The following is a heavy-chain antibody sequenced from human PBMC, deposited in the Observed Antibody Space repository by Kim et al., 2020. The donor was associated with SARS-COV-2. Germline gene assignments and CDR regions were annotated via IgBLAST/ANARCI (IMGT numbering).Heavy chain of an antibody. J-gene: IGHJ6*02. Sequence: SETLSLTCTVSGGSISSGGYYWSWIRQHPGKGLEWIGYIYYSGSTYYNPSLKSRVTISVDTSKNQFSLKLSSVTAADTAVYYCARASGVFGCSSTSCQILNCGMDVWGQGTTVTVSS. D-gene: IGHD2-2*01. V-gene: IGHV4-31*03. CDR3: ARASGVFGCSSTSCQILNCGMDV. CDR1: GGSISSGGYY. CDR2: IYYSGST.